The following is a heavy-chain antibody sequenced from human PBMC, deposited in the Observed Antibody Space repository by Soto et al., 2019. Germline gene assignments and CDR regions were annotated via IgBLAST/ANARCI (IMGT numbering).Heavy chain of an antibody. CDR2: ISSSSSYI. CDR1: GFTFSSYS. J-gene: IGHJ4*02. Sequence: GGSLRLSCAASGFTFSSYSMNWVRQAPGKGLEWVSSISSSSSYIYYADSVKGRFTISRDNAKNSLYLQMNSLRAEDTAVYYCARGSRDGYKVFDYWGQGTLVTVSS. V-gene: IGHV3-21*01. D-gene: IGHD5-12*01. CDR3: ARGSRDGYKVFDY.